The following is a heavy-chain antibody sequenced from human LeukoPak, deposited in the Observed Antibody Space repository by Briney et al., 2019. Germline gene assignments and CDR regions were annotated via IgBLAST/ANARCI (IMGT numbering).Heavy chain of an antibody. CDR3: VRAPAGLLNFAGAPWVF. Sequence: GASLRLSCKASGFIFSLYWMHWVRQVPGKGLVWVSRIEGGAIDTDYADLVKCRFNNSRDNAKNTVYLQMTSLRAEDTAVYYCVRAPAGLLNFAGAPWVFWGQGALVTASS. CDR2: IEGGAIDT. J-gene: IGHJ4*02. D-gene: IGHD2-2*01. CDR1: GFIFSLYW. V-gene: IGHV3-74*01.